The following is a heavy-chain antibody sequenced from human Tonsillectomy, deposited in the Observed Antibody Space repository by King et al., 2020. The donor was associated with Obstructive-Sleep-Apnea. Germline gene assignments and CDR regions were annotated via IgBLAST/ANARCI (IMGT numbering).Heavy chain of an antibody. J-gene: IGHJ4*02. CDR3: ATLTGYCSSISCSDY. CDR1: GGSISSYY. V-gene: IGHV4-59*08. Sequence: LQLQESGPGLVKPSETLSLTCTVSGGSISSYYWSWVRPPPGKGLEWIEYIYYSGSTTYNPSLKSRVTISVDTSKNQFSLKLNSVTAADTAVYYCATLTGYCSSISCSDYWGQGTLVTVSS. D-gene: IGHD2-2*01. CDR2: IYYSGST.